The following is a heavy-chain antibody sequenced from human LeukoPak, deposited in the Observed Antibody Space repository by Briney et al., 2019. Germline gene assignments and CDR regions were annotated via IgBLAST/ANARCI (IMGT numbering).Heavy chain of an antibody. CDR2: INPNSGGT. V-gene: IGHV1-2*02. CDR1: GYTFTGYY. Sequence: GASVKVSCKASGYTFTGYYMHWVRQAPGQGLEWMGWINPNSGGTNYAQKFQGRVTMTRDTSISTAYMELSRLRSDDTAVYYCAGGLVGATTFFDYWAREPWSPSPQ. D-gene: IGHD1-26*01. CDR3: AGGLVGATTFFDY. J-gene: IGHJ4*02.